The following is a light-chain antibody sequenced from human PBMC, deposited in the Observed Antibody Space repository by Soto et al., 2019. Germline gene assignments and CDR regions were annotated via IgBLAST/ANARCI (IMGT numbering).Light chain of an antibody. CDR3: QQYNNWPPT. CDR1: QSVSNT. CDR2: GAS. V-gene: IGKV3-15*01. J-gene: IGKJ5*01. Sequence: EIVMTQSPATLSVSPGERATLSCRASQSVSNTLAWYQQKPGQAPRLLIYGASNRATGIPARFSGIRSATDFTLTISSLQSEDFALYYCQQYNNWPPTFGQGTRLEIK.